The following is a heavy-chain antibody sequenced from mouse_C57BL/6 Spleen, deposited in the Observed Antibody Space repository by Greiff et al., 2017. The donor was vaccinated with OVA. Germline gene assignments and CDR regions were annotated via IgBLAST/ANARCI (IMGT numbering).Heavy chain of an antibody. Sequence: EVMLQQTGPELVKPGASVKISCKASGYTFTDYYMNWVKQSHGKSLEWIGDINPNNGGTSYNQKFKGKATLTVDKSSSTAYIELRSLTSEDSAVYYCARSYYYGSSYYFDYWGQGTTLTVSS. V-gene: IGHV1-26*01. CDR2: INPNNGGT. CDR3: ARSYYYGSSYYFDY. J-gene: IGHJ2*01. D-gene: IGHD1-1*01. CDR1: GYTFTDYY.